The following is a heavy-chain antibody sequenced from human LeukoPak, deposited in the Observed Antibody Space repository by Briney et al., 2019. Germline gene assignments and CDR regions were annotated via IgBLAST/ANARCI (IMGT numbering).Heavy chain of an antibody. J-gene: IGHJ4*02. D-gene: IGHD6-19*01. CDR1: GFTFSTYS. Sequence: GSLRLSCAASGFTFSTYSMTWVRQGPGKGLEWVSSIYNSGAKTFYEDSVKGRFTISRDNSKNTLYLQMNSLRVEDTAVYYCAKDVAPDSGWDLDYWGQGTLVTVSS. CDR2: IYNSGAKT. CDR3: AKDVAPDSGWDLDY. V-gene: IGHV3-23*01.